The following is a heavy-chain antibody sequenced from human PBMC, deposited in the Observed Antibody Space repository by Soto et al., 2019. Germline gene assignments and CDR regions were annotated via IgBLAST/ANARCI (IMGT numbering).Heavy chain of an antibody. CDR3: AAKGSYYYSYEY. CDR2: ISVSGRTT. D-gene: IGHD2-15*01. CDR1: GFTFSSHA. J-gene: IGHJ4*02. V-gene: IGHV3-23*01. Sequence: PWGSLRLSCAASGFTFSSHAMTWVRQAPQKGLEWVSGISVSGRTTYYADSVKGRFTISRDNSKNTLYLQMNSLRVDDTAIYFWAAKGSYYYSYEYWGQENMLNISS.